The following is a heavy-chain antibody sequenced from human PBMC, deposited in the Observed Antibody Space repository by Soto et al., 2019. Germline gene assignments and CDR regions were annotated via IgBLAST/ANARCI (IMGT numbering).Heavy chain of an antibody. D-gene: IGHD2-15*01. V-gene: IGHV3-64*01. CDR1: GFTFSSYA. Sequence: GGSLRLSCAASGFTFSSYAMHWVRQAPGKGLEYVSAISSNGGSTYYANSVKGRFTISRDNSKNTLYLQMGSLRAEDMAVYYCARGSPTSHYSYYYYYMDVWGKGTTVTVSS. CDR3: ARGSPTSHYSYYYYYMDV. CDR2: ISSNGGST. J-gene: IGHJ6*03.